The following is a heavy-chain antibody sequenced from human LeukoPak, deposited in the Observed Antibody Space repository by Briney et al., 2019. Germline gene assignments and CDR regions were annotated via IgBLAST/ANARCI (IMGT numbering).Heavy chain of an antibody. CDR3: AHTGMHYHQYYFDY. D-gene: IGHD2-2*01. Sequence: SGPTLVNPTQTLTLTCTFSGFSLSTSGVGVGWIRQPPVKALEWLALIYWDDDKRYSPSLKSRLTITKDTSKNQLVLTMTNMDPVDTATYYCAHTGMHYHQYYFDYWGQGTLVTVSS. J-gene: IGHJ4*02. CDR2: IYWDDDK. CDR1: GFSLSTSGVG. V-gene: IGHV2-5*02.